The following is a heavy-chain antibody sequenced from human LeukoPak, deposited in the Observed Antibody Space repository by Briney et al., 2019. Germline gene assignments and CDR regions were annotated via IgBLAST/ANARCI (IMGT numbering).Heavy chain of an antibody. CDR3: ARDLELELPY. D-gene: IGHD1-7*01. CDR2: ISSSSSTI. J-gene: IGHJ4*02. V-gene: IGHV3-48*01. CDR1: GFTFSSYS. Sequence: PGGSLRLSCAASGFTFSSYSVNWVRQAPGKGLEWVSYISSSSSTIYYADSVKGRFTISRDNAKNSLYLQMNSLRAEDTAVYYCARDLELELPYWGQGTLVTVSS.